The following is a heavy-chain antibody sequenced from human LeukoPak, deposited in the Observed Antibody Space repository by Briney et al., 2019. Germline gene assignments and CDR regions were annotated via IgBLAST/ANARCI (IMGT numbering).Heavy chain of an antibody. CDR2: VWYDGNNR. D-gene: IGHD6-13*01. CDR1: GFTFRSYG. V-gene: IGHV3-33*01. Sequence: GGSLTLSCAASGFTFRSYGMHWVRQAPGKGREWVAIVWYDGNNRYYADSVKGRFTVSRDNSKDTVSMQLNSLRAEDTGVYYCARGSGAAAGAFDYWGQGTLVTVPS. J-gene: IGHJ4*02. CDR3: ARGSGAAAGAFDY.